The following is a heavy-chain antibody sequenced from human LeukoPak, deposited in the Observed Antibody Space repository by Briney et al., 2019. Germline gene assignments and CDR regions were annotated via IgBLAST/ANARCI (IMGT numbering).Heavy chain of an antibody. CDR3: AREGWELLRAFDI. J-gene: IGHJ3*02. D-gene: IGHD1-26*01. V-gene: IGHV1-46*01. CDR2: INPSGGST. Sequence: GASVKVSCKASGHTFSNYYMNWVRQAPGQGLEWMGIINPSGGSTSYAQKFQGRATMTRDTSTSTVYMELSSLRSEDTAVYYCAREGWELLRAFDIWGQGTMVTVSS. CDR1: GHTFSNYY.